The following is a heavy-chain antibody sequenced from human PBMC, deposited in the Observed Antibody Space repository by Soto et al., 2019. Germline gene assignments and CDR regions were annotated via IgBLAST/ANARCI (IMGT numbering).Heavy chain of an antibody. Sequence: GGSLRLSCAASGFSFITAWMNWVRQAPGKGLEWVGRIKSKNDGGTTDYAAPVKGRFTISRDDSKNTVYLQMNSLRTEDTALYYCAADLPGHGGGYEFDYWGQGTPVTVSS. CDR1: GFSFITAW. CDR2: IKSKNDGGTT. D-gene: IGHD2-15*01. V-gene: IGHV3-15*07. CDR3: AADLPGHGGGYEFDY. J-gene: IGHJ4*01.